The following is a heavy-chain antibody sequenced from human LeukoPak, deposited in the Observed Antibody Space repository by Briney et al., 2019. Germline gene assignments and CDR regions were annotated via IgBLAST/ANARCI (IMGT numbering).Heavy chain of an antibody. V-gene: IGHV4-59*12. CDR2: TYYRGTT. CDR3: ARAFGDYEDY. J-gene: IGHJ4*02. Sequence: PSETLSLTCTVSGGSISSYYWSWIRQPPGKGLEWIGSTYYRGTTYYNPSLKSRVTISVDTSKNQFSLKLSSVTAADTAVYYCARAFGDYEDYWGQGTLVTVSS. D-gene: IGHD4-17*01. CDR1: GGSISSYY.